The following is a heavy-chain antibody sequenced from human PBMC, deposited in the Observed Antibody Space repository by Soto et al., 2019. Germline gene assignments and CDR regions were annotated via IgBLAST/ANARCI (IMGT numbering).Heavy chain of an antibody. V-gene: IGHV4-4*07. D-gene: IGHD6-13*01. CDR1: GGSISSDY. CDR3: AREPTTAGTVNWFDP. J-gene: IGHJ5*02. CDR2: VYTSGYS. Sequence: VQLQESGPGLVKPSETLSLICTVSGGSISSDYLSWIRQPAGKGLEWIGRVYTSGYSNSNPSLKSRVTMSVDTSKKQFSLNLSSVNAADTAVYYCAREPTTAGTVNWFDPWGQGTLVTVSS.